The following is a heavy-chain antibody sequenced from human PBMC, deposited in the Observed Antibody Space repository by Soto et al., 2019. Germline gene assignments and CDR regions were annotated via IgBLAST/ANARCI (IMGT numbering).Heavy chain of an antibody. CDR3: ARDKLPGLLAY. J-gene: IGHJ4*02. CDR2: INHSGST. V-gene: IGHV4-34*01. Sequence: ASETLSLTCAGYGGSFSGYYWTWIRQPPGTGLEWIGEINHSGSTNYNPSLKSRVTISVDTSKNQFSLKLTSVTAADTAVYYCARDKLPGLLAYWGQGTLVTVSS. CDR1: GGSFSGYY.